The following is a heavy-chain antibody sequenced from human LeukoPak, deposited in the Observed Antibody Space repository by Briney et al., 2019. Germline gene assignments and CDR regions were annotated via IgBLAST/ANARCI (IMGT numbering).Heavy chain of an antibody. V-gene: IGHV3-48*03. Sequence: GGSLRLSCATSGFTFSRYEMNWVRQAPGKRPEWASYISGSGDTIYYADSVKGRFTISRDNAKNSLYLQMNSLRAEDTAVYYCASLGYCSGGGCYSDNWFDPWGQGTLVTVSS. J-gene: IGHJ5*02. D-gene: IGHD2-15*01. CDR2: ISGSGDTI. CDR1: GFTFSRYE. CDR3: ASLGYCSGGGCYSDNWFDP.